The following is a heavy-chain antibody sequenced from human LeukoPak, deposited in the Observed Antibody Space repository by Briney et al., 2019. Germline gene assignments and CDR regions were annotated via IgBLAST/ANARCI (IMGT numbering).Heavy chain of an antibody. D-gene: IGHD5-24*01. CDR1: GFIVSTNY. Sequence: GGSLRLSCAASGFIVSTNYMSWVRQAPGKGLEWVSVLYSGGTTYYADSVKGRFTISRDNSKNTLYLQMNSLRAEDTAVYYCARGVQMATIGDYWGQGTLVTVSS. CDR2: LYSGGTT. CDR3: ARGVQMATIGDY. J-gene: IGHJ4*02. V-gene: IGHV3-66*01.